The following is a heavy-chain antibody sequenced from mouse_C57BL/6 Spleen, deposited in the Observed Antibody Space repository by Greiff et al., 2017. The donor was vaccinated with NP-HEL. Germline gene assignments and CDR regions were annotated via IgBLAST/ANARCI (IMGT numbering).Heavy chain of an antibody. D-gene: IGHD1-1*01. V-gene: IGHV5-17*01. CDR1: GFTFSDYG. CDR2: ISSGSSTI. CDR3: ARPRYYGGFAY. J-gene: IGHJ3*01. Sequence: EVRLVESGGGLVKPGGSLKLSCAASGFTFSDYGMHWVRQAPEKGLEWVAYISSGSSTIYYADTVKGRFTISRDNAKNTLFLQMTSLRSEDTAMYYCARPRYYGGFAYWGQGTLVTVSA.